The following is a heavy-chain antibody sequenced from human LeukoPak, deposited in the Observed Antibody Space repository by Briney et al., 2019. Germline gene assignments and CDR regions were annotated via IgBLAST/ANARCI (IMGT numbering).Heavy chain of an antibody. J-gene: IGHJ4*02. D-gene: IGHD1-26*01. CDR2: ISGSGGSI. Sequence: PGGSLRLPCETSGFAFSNNIMNWVRQAPGKGLEWISAISGSGGSIYYADSVKGRFTISRDNSKNTVNLQMNSLRAEDTAVYYCATLIVGAIKWGQGTLVTVSS. CDR3: ATLIVGAIK. V-gene: IGHV3-23*01. CDR1: GFAFSNNI.